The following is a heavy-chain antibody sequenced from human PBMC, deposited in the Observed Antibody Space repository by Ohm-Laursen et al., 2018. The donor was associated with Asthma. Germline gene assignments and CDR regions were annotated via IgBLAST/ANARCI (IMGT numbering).Heavy chain of an antibody. CDR3: ARVRVDYHDYYHYGMDV. V-gene: IGHV3-23*01. D-gene: IGHD3-22*01. CDR1: GFTFSSYA. CDR2: ISGSGGST. J-gene: IGHJ6*02. Sequence: GSLRLSCSASGFTFSSYAMSWVRQAPGKGLEWVSAISGSGGSTYYADSVKGRFTISRDNSKSTLYLQTNSLRAEDTAVYYCARVRVDYHDYYHYGMDVWGQGTTVTSSS.